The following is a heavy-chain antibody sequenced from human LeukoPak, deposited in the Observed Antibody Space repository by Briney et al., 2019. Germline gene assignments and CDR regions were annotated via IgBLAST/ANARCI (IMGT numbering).Heavy chain of an antibody. D-gene: IGHD4-23*01. Sequence: GGSLRLSCAASGFTVSNSYVNWVRQAPGKGLEWVSSISSSSSYIYYADSVKGRFTISRDNAKNSLYLQMNSLRAEDTAVYYCASIYGGNSSWGQGTLVTVSS. CDR3: ASIYGGNSS. CDR1: GFTVSNSY. J-gene: IGHJ5*02. CDR2: ISSSSSYI. V-gene: IGHV3-21*01.